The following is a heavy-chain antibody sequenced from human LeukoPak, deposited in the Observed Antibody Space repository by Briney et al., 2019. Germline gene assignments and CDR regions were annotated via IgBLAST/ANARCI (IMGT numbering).Heavy chain of an antibody. CDR1: GFTFSSYS. D-gene: IGHD3-10*01. V-gene: IGHV3-21*01. CDR3: ARGSGLWFGELLEENDY. CDR2: ISSSSSYI. Sequence: GGSLRLSCAASGFTFSSYSMNWVRQAPGKGLEWVSSISSSSSYIYYADSLKGRFTISRDNAKNSLYLQMNSLRAEDTAVYYCARGSGLWFGELLEENDYWGQGTLVTVFS. J-gene: IGHJ4*02.